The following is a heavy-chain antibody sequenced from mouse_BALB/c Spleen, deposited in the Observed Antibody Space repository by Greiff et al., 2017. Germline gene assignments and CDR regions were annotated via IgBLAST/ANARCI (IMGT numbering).Heavy chain of an antibody. CDR1: GYTFTSYT. CDR3: ARSRDLYAMDY. CDR2: INPSSGYT. V-gene: IGHV1-4*02. Sequence: LQESAAELARPGASVKMSCKASGYTFTSYTMHWVKQRPGQGLEWIGYINPSSGYTEYNQKFKDKTTLTADESSSTAYMQLSSLTSEDSAVYYCARSRDLYAMDYWGQGTSVTVAS. J-gene: IGHJ4*01.